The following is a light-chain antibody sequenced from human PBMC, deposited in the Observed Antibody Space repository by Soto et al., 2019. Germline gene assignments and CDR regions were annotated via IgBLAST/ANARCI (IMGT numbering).Light chain of an antibody. J-gene: IGKJ1*01. V-gene: IGKV1-5*03. CDR2: KAS. CDR3: QQYNSYRA. CDR1: QSISSW. Sequence: DIQMTQSPSTLSASVGDRVTITCRASQSISSWLAWHQQKPGKAPKLLISKASSLQSGVPSRFSGSGSGTGFTLTISSLQPDDFATYYCQQYNSYRAFGQGTKVDI.